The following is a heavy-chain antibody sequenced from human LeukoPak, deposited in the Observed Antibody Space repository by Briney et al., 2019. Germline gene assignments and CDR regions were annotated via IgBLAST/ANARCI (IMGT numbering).Heavy chain of an antibody. CDR3: ARLRVGGYYDILTGVYYFDY. CDR2: IYTSGST. V-gene: IGHV4-4*07. Sequence: PSGTLSLTCTVSGGSISSYYWSWIRQPAGKGLEWIGRIYTSGSTNYNPSLKSRVTMSVDTSKNQFSLKLSSVTAADTAVYYCARLRVGGYYDILTGVYYFDYWGQGTLVTVSS. CDR1: GGSISSYY. D-gene: IGHD3-9*01. J-gene: IGHJ4*02.